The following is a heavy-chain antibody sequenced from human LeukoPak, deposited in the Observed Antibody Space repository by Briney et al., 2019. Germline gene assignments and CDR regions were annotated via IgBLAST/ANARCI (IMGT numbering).Heavy chain of an antibody. J-gene: IGHJ5*02. CDR1: GYTFTGYC. CDR3: ARDLGSYYGACWFDP. V-gene: IGHV1-2*02. CDR2: INPNTGDT. D-gene: IGHD1-26*01. Sequence: ASVKVSCKASGYTFTGYCIHWVRQAPGQGLEWMGWINPNTGDTNYAQKFQGRVTMTRDTSISTAYMELSRLRSDDTAVYYCARDLGSYYGACWFDPWGQGTLVTVSS.